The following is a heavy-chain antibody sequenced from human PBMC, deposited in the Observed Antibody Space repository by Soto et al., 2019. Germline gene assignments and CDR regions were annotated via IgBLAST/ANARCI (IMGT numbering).Heavy chain of an antibody. J-gene: IGHJ6*02. CDR2: IYPSDSDT. Sequence: ESLKISCQGSGYIFTTSWIGWVRQMPGKGLEWMGIIYPSDSDTRHSPSFQGRVSISADKSINTAYLQLSSLRASDTAVYYCARSGYSSHGMDVWGQGTTVTVSS. CDR1: GYIFTTSW. D-gene: IGHD5-12*01. CDR3: ARSGYSSHGMDV. V-gene: IGHV5-51*01.